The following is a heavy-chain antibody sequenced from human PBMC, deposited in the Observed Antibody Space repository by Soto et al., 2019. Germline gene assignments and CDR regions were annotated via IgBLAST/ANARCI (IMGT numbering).Heavy chain of an antibody. J-gene: IGHJ4*02. Sequence: ASVKVSCKASGYTLTSYDINWVRQATGQGLEWMGWMNPNSGNTGYAQKFQGRVTMTRNTSISTAYMELSSLRSEDTAVYYCARGTRVVVVAATLMYYFDYWGQGTLVTVSS. D-gene: IGHD2-15*01. V-gene: IGHV1-8*01. CDR3: ARGTRVVVVAATLMYYFDY. CDR1: GYTLTSYD. CDR2: MNPNSGNT.